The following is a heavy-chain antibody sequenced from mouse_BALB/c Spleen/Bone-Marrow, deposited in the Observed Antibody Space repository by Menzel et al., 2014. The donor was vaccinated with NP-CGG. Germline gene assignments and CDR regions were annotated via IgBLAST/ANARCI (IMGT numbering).Heavy chain of an antibody. CDR3: TRSMGFYYAMDY. CDR2: IYPGDGDT. J-gene: IGHJ4*01. V-gene: IGHV1-87*01. CDR1: GYTFTSYW. Sequence: VQLQQSGAELARPGASVKLSCKASGYTFTSYWMQCVKQRPGQGLEWIGAIYPGDGDTRYTQKFKGKATLTADKPSSTAYMELSGLTNEDSAVYYCTRSMGFYYAMDYWGQGTSVTVSS. D-gene: IGHD2-3*01.